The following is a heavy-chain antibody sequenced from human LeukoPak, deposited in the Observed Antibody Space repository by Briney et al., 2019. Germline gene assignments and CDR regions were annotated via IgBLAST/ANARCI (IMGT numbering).Heavy chain of an antibody. Sequence: PGGSLRLSYAPSGFTLSSYAMSWVRQPPGKGLEWVSAISVRGGSTYYAHSVKGRFTISRDNSKNTLYLQMNSLRAEDTAVYYCAKLTVVIATIPLRDFDYWGQGTLVTVSS. CDR2: ISVRGGST. CDR1: GFTLSSYA. V-gene: IGHV3-23*01. CDR3: AKLTVVIATIPLRDFDY. J-gene: IGHJ4*02. D-gene: IGHD5-24*01.